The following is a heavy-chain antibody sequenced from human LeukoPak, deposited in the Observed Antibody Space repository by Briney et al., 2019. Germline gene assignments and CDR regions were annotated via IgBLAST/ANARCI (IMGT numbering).Heavy chain of an antibody. Sequence: GSLRLSCAASGFTLSSYWMTWVRQAPRKGLEWVAAVKPDGSEKYYVDSVKGRFTISRDNAKNSLYLQLSSLRAEDTAVYYCARRGAVAGYYYFDYWGQGTLVTVSS. J-gene: IGHJ4*02. CDR1: GFTLSSYW. V-gene: IGHV3-7*04. CDR2: VKPDGSEK. CDR3: ARRGAVAGYYYFDY. D-gene: IGHD6-19*01.